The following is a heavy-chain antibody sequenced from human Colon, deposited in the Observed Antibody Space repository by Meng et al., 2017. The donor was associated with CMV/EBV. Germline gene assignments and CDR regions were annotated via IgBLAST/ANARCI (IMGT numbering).Heavy chain of an antibody. CDR2: IIPIFGTA. CDR1: GGTFSSYA. V-gene: IGHV1-69*05. Sequence: SVKVSCKASGGTFSSYAISWVRQAPGQGLEWMGGIIPIFGTANYAQKFQGIVTITTDESTSTAYMELSSLRSEDTAEYYCAAVEYSSSSQVYYYGMDVWGQGTTVTVSS. D-gene: IGHD6-6*01. CDR3: AAVEYSSSSQVYYYGMDV. J-gene: IGHJ6*02.